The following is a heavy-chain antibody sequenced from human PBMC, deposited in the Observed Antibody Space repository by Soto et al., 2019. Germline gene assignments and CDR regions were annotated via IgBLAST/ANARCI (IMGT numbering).Heavy chain of an antibody. CDR2: ISSSSSYI. V-gene: IGHV3-21*01. J-gene: IGHJ3*02. CDR3: ASGGNSSSSNAFDI. CDR1: GFTFSSYI. D-gene: IGHD6-13*01. Sequence: PGGSLRLSFAASGFTFSSYIMNWVRQAPGKGLEWVSSISSSSSYIYYADSVKGRFTISRDNAKNSLYLQMNSLRAEDTAVYYCASGGNSSSSNAFDIWGQGTMVTVSS.